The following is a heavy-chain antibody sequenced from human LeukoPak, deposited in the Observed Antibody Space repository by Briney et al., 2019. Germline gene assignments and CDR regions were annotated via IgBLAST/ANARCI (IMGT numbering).Heavy chain of an antibody. CDR3: TTARFRNYYDSSGDY. CDR1: GFTFSNAW. J-gene: IGHJ4*02. V-gene: IGHV3-15*01. Sequence: GGSLRLSCAASGFTFSNAWMSGVRQAPGKGLEWVGRIKSKTDGGTTDYAAPVKGRFTISRDDSKNTLYLQMNSLKTEDTAVYYCTTARFRNYYDSSGDYWGQGTLVTVSS. CDR2: IKSKTDGGTT. D-gene: IGHD3-22*01.